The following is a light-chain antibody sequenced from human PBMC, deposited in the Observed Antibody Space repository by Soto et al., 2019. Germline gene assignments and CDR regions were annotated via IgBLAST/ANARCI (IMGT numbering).Light chain of an antibody. CDR2: GAS. J-gene: IGKJ1*01. CDR1: QSVSSSY. V-gene: IGKV3-20*01. Sequence: IVLTQAPGTLALSPGERATLSCRASQSVSSSYLAWYQQKPGQAPRLLIYGASSRATGIPDRFSGSGSGTDFTLTIRRLEPEYFAVYYCQQYGSSHPLTFSPGTKVGIK. CDR3: QQYGSSHPLT.